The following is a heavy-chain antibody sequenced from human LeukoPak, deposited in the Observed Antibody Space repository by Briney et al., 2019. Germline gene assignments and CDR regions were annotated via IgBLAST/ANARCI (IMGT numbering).Heavy chain of an antibody. J-gene: IGHJ4*02. V-gene: IGHV3-43*02. D-gene: IGHD6-6*01. Sequence: GGSLRLSCAASGFTFEDYAIDWVRQAPGKGLEWVSRISGNGGGTYYADSVKGRFTISRDNSKNSLYLQMNSLRTEDTALYYCAKEFFGTSSGGYYFFDYWGQGTLVTVSS. CDR1: GFTFEDYA. CDR2: ISGNGGGT. CDR3: AKEFFGTSSGGYYFFDY.